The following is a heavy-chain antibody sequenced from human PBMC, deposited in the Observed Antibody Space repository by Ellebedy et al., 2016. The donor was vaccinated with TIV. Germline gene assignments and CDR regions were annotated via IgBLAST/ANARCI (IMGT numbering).Heavy chain of an antibody. D-gene: IGHD5-18*01. CDR3: ARDTDTAMAT. Sequence: AASVKVSCKASGYTFTNYAMHWVRQAPGQRLEWMGWSNAGNGNTKYSQNFQGRVTITRDTSATTAYMELSSLRSEDTAVYYCARDTDTAMATWGQGTLVTVSS. CDR2: SNAGNGNT. V-gene: IGHV1-3*01. CDR1: GYTFTNYA. J-gene: IGHJ5*02.